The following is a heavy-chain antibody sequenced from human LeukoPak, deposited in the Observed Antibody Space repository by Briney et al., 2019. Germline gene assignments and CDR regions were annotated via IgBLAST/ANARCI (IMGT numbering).Heavy chain of an antibody. Sequence: GGSLRLSCAASGFTFSSCSINWVRQAPGKGLEWVSSISSSSSYIYYADSVKGRFTISRDNAKNSLYLQMNSLRAEDTAVYYCARGPDNYYDTPSDYWGQGTLVTVSS. J-gene: IGHJ4*02. D-gene: IGHD3-22*01. CDR3: ARGPDNYYDTPSDY. CDR1: GFTFSSCS. V-gene: IGHV3-21*01. CDR2: ISSSSSYI.